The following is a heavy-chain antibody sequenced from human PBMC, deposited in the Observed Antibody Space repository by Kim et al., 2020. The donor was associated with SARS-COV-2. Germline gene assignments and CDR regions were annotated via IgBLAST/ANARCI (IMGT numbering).Heavy chain of an antibody. CDR2: IDPSDSYT. V-gene: IGHV5-10-1*01. CDR3: ACYGGNYNILTGYYPFDY. Sequence: GESLKISCKGSGYSFTSYWISWVRQMPGKGLEWMGRIDPSDSYTNYSPSFQGHVTISADKSISTAYLQWSSLKASDTAMYYCACYGGNYNILTGYYPFDYWGQGTLVTVSS. D-gene: IGHD3-9*01. J-gene: IGHJ4*02. CDR1: GYSFTSYW.